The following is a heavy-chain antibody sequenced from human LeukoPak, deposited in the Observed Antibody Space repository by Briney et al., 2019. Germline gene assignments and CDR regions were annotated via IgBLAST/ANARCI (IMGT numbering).Heavy chain of an antibody. V-gene: IGHV3-74*01. CDR1: GFTFSSYW. Sequence: VGSLRLSCAASGFTFSSYWMHWVRQAPGKGLVWVSRINSDGSSTSYADSVKGRFTISRDNAKNTLYLQMNSLRAEDTAVYYCARVSYDILTGGFDYWGQGALVTVSS. CDR2: INSDGSST. J-gene: IGHJ4*02. D-gene: IGHD3-9*01. CDR3: ARVSYDILTGGFDY.